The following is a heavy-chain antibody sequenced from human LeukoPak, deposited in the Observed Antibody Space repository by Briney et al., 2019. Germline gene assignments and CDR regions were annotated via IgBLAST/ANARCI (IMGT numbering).Heavy chain of an antibody. D-gene: IGHD2-15*01. CDR2: IRSKAYGGTT. Sequence: PGGSLRLSCTASGFTFGDYVMSWVRQAPGKGLEWVGFIRSKAYGGTTKNAASVKGRFTISRDNAKNSLYLQMNSLRAEDTAVYYCARVLRYCSGGNCYSGGLGYMDVWGKGTTVTIS. V-gene: IGHV3-49*04. CDR1: GFTFGDYV. J-gene: IGHJ6*03. CDR3: ARVLRYCSGGNCYSGGLGYMDV.